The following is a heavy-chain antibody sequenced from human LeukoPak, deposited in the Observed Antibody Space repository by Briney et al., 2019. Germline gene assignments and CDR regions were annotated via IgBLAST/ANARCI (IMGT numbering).Heavy chain of an antibody. D-gene: IGHD1-26*01. J-gene: IGHJ4*02. CDR2: ITASGTAM. CDR1: GLTFSSHW. Sequence: GGSLRLSCAASGLTFSSHWMNWVRQAPGKGLEWVSHITASGTAMFYADSVKGRFTISRDNAKNSLYLQMNSLRDEDTAVYASSGSYRFDYWGQGTLDTVSS. CDR3: SGSYRFDY. V-gene: IGHV3-48*02.